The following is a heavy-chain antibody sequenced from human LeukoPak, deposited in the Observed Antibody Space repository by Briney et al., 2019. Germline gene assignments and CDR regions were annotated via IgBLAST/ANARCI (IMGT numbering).Heavy chain of an antibody. D-gene: IGHD3-22*01. CDR3: ARDTRYDSSGYYSYTAFDI. Sequence: GGSLRLSCAGSGFTLSTYWMHWVRQVPGKGLVWVSRINSDGSSTSYADSVKGRFTISRDNAKNTLYLQMNSLRAEDTAVYYCARDTRYDSSGYYSYTAFDIWGQGAMVTVSS. CDR2: INSDGSST. V-gene: IGHV3-74*01. J-gene: IGHJ3*02. CDR1: GFTLSTYW.